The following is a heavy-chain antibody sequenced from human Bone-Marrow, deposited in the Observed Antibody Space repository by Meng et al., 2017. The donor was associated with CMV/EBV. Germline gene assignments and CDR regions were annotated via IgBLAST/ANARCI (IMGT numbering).Heavy chain of an antibody. J-gene: IGHJ4*02. CDR3: ARENEVFGVDYFDY. CDR2: ISYDGSNK. CDR1: GFTFSSYA. D-gene: IGHD3-3*01. V-gene: IGHV3-30*04. Sequence: GESLKISCAASGFTFSSYAMHWVRQAPGKGLEWVAVISYDGSNKYYAASVKGRFTISRDNSKNTMYLQMNSLRGEDTAVYYCARENEVFGVDYFDYWGQVKLVTVAS.